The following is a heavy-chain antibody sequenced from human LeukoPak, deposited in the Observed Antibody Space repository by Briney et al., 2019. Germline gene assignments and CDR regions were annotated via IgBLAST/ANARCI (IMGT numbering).Heavy chain of an antibody. Sequence: ASVKVSCKASGYTFTSYGISWVRQAPGQGLEWMGWISAYNGNTNYAQKLQGRVTMTTDTSTSTAYMELRSLRSDDTAVYYCASVGATRDSSDDAFGIWGQGTMVTVST. CDR2: ISAYNGNT. V-gene: IGHV1-18*01. CDR3: ASVGATRDSSDDAFGI. CDR1: GYTFTSYG. D-gene: IGHD1-26*01. J-gene: IGHJ3*02.